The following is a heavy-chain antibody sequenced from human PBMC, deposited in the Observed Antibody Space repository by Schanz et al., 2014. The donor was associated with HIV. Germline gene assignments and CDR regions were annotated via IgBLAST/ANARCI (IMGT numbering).Heavy chain of an antibody. D-gene: IGHD4-17*01. V-gene: IGHV3-30*02. CDR2: IWYDGNKK. J-gene: IGHJ4*02. Sequence: VQLLESGGGLVQPGGSLRLSCAASGFTFSSYAMSWVRQAPGKGLEWVAVIWYDGNKKYYVDSVKGRFTISRDNSKNTLFLQMNSLKGEDTAVYYCAKDDYGGNRAVGIFDYWGQGTLVTVSS. CDR1: GFTFSSYA. CDR3: AKDDYGGNRAVGIFDY.